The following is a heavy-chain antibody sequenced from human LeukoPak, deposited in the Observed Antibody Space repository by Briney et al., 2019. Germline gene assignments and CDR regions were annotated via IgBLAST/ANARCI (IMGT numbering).Heavy chain of an antibody. CDR2: MNPNSGNT. V-gene: IGHV1-8*02. Sequence: VASVKVSCKASGYTFINYYMHWVRQATGQGLEWMGWMNPNSGNTGYAQKFQGRVTMTRNTSISTAYMELSSLRSEDTAVYYCARSLLGHLWELSLYTRRANWFDPWGQGTLVTVSS. D-gene: IGHD3-16*02. J-gene: IGHJ5*02. CDR3: ARSLLGHLWELSLYTRRANWFDP. CDR1: GYTFINYY.